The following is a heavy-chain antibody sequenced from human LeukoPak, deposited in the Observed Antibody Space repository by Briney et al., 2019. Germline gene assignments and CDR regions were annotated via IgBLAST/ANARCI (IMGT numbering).Heavy chain of an antibody. Sequence: PGGSLRLSCAASGFTFSSYWMSWVRQAPGKGLEWVANIKQDGSEKYYVDSVKGRFTISRDNVMNSLYLQMNSLRPEDTALYYCVKDRRNPYRPEGPFDPWGQGTLVTASS. D-gene: IGHD1-14*01. J-gene: IGHJ5*02. CDR3: VKDRRNPYRPEGPFDP. CDR1: GFTFSSYW. CDR2: IKQDGSEK. V-gene: IGHV3-7*03.